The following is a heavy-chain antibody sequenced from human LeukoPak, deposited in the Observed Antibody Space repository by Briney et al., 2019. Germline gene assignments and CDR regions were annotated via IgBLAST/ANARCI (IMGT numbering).Heavy chain of an antibody. CDR3: ARDMGYGSGLDY. CDR1: GGSISSGDYY. Sequence: NPSETLSLTCTVSGGSISSGDYYWSWIRQHPGKGLEWIGYIYYSGSTYYNPSLKSRVTISVDTSKNQFSLKLSSVTAADTAVYYCARDMGYGSGLDYWGQGTLVTVSS. D-gene: IGHD2-15*01. J-gene: IGHJ4*02. V-gene: IGHV4-31*03. CDR2: IYYSGST.